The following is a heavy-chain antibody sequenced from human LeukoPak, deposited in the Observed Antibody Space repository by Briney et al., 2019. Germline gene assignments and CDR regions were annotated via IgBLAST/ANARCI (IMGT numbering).Heavy chain of an antibody. CDR3: AASAGAYYYYYGMDV. Sequence: GGSLRLSCAASGFTFDDYAMHWVRQAPGKGLEWVSGISWNSGSIGYADSVKGRFTISRDNAKNSLYLQMNSLRAEDTALYYCAASAGAYYYYYGMDVWGQGTTVTVSS. V-gene: IGHV3-9*01. CDR1: GFTFDDYA. J-gene: IGHJ6*02. CDR2: ISWNSGSI.